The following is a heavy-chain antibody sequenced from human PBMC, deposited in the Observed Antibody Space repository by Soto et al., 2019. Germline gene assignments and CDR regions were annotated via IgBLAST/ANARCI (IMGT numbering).Heavy chain of an antibody. CDR3: AKDRDSSGWYRFHFDAFDI. CDR1: RFTFSSYG. V-gene: IGHV3-30*18. CDR2: ISYDGSNK. J-gene: IGHJ3*02. Sequence: GGSLRLSCAASRFTFSSYGMHWVRQAPGKGLEWVAVISYDGSNKYHADSVKGRFTISRDNSKNTLYLQMNSLRAEDTAVYYCAKDRDSSGWYRFHFDAFDIWGQGTMVTVSS. D-gene: IGHD6-19*01.